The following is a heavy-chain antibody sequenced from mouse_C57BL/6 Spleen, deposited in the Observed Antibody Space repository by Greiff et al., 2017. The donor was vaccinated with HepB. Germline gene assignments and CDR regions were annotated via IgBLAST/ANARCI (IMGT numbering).Heavy chain of an antibody. CDR3: ARSRINTVVATGYWYFDV. CDR1: GYAFSSYW. CDR2: IYPGDGDT. V-gene: IGHV1-80*01. Sequence: QVQLQQSGAELVKPGASVKISCKASGYAFSSYWMNWVKQRPGKGLEWIGQIYPGDGDTNYNGKFKGKATLTADKSSSTAYMQLSSLTSEDSAVYFCARSRINTVVATGYWYFDVWGTGTTVTVSS. D-gene: IGHD1-1*01. J-gene: IGHJ1*03.